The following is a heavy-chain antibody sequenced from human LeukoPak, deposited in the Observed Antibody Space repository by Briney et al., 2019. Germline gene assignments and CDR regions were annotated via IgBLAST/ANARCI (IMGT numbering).Heavy chain of an antibody. J-gene: IGHJ4*02. CDR2: ISRNGGST. V-gene: IGHV3-64*01. CDR3: ARGSGDLDY. D-gene: IGHD4-17*01. CDR1: GFTFSSYA. Sequence: PGGSLRLSCAASGFTFSSYAMHWVRQAPGKGLEYVSAISRNGGSTYYANSVKGRFTISRDNSKNTLYLQMGSLRAEDMAVYYCARGSGDLDYWGQGTLVTVSS.